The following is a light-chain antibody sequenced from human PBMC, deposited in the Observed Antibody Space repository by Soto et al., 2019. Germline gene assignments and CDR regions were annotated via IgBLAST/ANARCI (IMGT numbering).Light chain of an antibody. CDR3: QHRMNWPLT. J-gene: IGKJ5*01. CDR1: RTVSSY. V-gene: IGKV3-11*01. Sequence: EIVVTQSPATLSLSPGERATLSWRASRTVSSYLLWYQQKPGQAPRLLIYDASNRASGTPDRLSGSGSETDLTLTISSLEPEDFAVYYCQHRMNWPLTCGQGTRLEIK. CDR2: DAS.